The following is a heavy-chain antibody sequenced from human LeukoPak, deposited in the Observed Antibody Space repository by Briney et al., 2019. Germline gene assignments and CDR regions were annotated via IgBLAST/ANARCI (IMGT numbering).Heavy chain of an antibody. CDR2: IYHSGST. Sequence: SEALSLTCTVSGGSISSSSYYWGWIRQPPGKGLEWIGSIYHSGSTYYNPSLESRVTISVDTSKNQFSLKLSSVTAADTAVYYCARLGATQHYYYYYMDVWGKGTTVTISS. CDR1: GGSISSSSYY. D-gene: IGHD5-24*01. CDR3: ARLGATQHYYYYYMDV. V-gene: IGHV4-39*07. J-gene: IGHJ6*03.